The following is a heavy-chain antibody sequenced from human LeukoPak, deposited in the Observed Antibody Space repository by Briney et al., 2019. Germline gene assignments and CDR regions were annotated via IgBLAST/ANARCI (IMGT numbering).Heavy chain of an antibody. V-gene: IGHV3-23*01. CDR1: GFTFSSYA. CDR3: ATWEQQLALFDY. J-gene: IGHJ4*02. Sequence: GGPLRLSCAASGFTFSSYAMSWLRQAPGKGLEWVSAISGSGGSTYYADSVKGRFTISRDNSKNTLYLQMNSLRAEDTAVYYCATWEQQLALFDYWGQGTLVTVSS. D-gene: IGHD6-13*01. CDR2: ISGSGGST.